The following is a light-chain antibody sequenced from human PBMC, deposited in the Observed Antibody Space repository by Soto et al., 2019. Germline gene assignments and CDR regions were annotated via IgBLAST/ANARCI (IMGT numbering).Light chain of an antibody. Sequence: EIVLTQSPGTLSLSPGERATLSCRASQSVSSRFLAWYQQKPGQAPRVLIYGASSRATGIPDRFSGSGSGTDLTLIISRLEPEDFAMYYCQQYDSSRTFGQGTKVEMK. V-gene: IGKV3-20*01. CDR3: QQYDSSRT. CDR1: QSVSSRF. J-gene: IGKJ1*01. CDR2: GAS.